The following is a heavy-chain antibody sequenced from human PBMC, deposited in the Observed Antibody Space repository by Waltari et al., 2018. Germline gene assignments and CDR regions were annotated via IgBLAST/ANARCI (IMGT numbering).Heavy chain of an antibody. J-gene: IGHJ4*02. Sequence: EVQLVESGGGLVKPGGSLRLSCAASGFTFSSYNMNWVRQAPGKGLEWVSSISSRGDYIAYADSVKGRFTISRDNAKNSLYLQMNSLRAEDTAVYYCARESGLAEIVVVPAATFDYWGQGTLVTVSS. CDR1: GFTFSSYN. CDR3: ARESGLAEIVVVPAATFDY. CDR2: ISSRGDYI. V-gene: IGHV3-21*02. D-gene: IGHD2-2*01.